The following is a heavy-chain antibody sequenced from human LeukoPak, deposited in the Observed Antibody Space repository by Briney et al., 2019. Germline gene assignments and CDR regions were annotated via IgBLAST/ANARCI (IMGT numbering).Heavy chain of an antibody. J-gene: IGHJ4*02. Sequence: PGGSLRLSRAASGFTFSSYAMHWVRQAPGKGLEWVAVISYDGSNKYYADSVKGRFTISRDNSKNTLYLQMNSLRAGDTAVYYCARPSYDSSGYYYFDYWGQGTLVTVSS. V-gene: IGHV3-30*04. CDR3: ARPSYDSSGYYYFDY. CDR2: ISYDGSNK. CDR1: GFTFSSYA. D-gene: IGHD3-22*01.